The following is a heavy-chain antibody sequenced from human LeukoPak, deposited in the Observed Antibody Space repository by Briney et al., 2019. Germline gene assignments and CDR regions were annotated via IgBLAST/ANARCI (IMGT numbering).Heavy chain of an antibody. V-gene: IGHV4-39*01. D-gene: IGHD1-26*01. CDR1: GGSISSSSYY. CDR2: IYYSGST. J-gene: IGHJ3*02. CDR3: AILTPGIGLFDI. Sequence: SETLSLTCTVSGGSISSSSYYWGWIRHPPGKGLEWIGSIYYSGSTYYNPSLKSRVTISVDTSKNQFSLKLSSVTAADTAVYYCAILTPGIGLFDIWGQGTMVTVSS.